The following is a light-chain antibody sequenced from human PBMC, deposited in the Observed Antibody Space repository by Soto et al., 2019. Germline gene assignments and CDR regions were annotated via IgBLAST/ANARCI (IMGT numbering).Light chain of an antibody. Sequence: DIQMTQSASTLPDSVGHRVTITCLASQSIGRWLAWYQQKPGKAPKLLIYGASSRATGIPDRFSGSGSGTDFTLTISRLEPEDFAVYYCQQYDSSPSTFGQGSIVDIK. CDR3: QQYDSSPST. CDR1: QSIGRW. CDR2: GAS. V-gene: IGKV1-5*01. J-gene: IGKJ1*01.